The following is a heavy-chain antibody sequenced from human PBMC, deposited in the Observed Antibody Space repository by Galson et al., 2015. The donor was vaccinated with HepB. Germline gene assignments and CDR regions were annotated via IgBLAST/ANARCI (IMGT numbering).Heavy chain of an antibody. D-gene: IGHD3-10*01. Sequence: SVKVSCKASGYTFTSYYMHWVRQAPGQGLEWMGIIDPSGGSTSYAQKFQGRVTMTRDTSTSTVYMELSSLRSEDTAVYYCARDEALLWFGELLPYYGMDVWGQGTTVTVSS. J-gene: IGHJ6*02. CDR2: IDPSGGST. CDR3: ARDEALLWFGELLPYYGMDV. V-gene: IGHV1-46*01. CDR1: GYTFTSYY.